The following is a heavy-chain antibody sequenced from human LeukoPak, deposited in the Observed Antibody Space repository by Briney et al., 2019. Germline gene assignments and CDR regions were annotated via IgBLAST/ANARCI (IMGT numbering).Heavy chain of an antibody. CDR1: GFTFSSYW. CDR2: INQDGSEK. J-gene: IGHJ3*02. V-gene: IGHV3-7*01. CDR3: ARHMRLIVAAGTGSKTDAFDI. Sequence: GGSLRLSCAASGFTFSSYWMNWVRQAPGKGLEWVASINQDGSEKYSVDSVKGRFTISRDNAKNSLYLQMNSLRAEDTAVYYCARHMRLIVAAGTGSKTDAFDIWGQGTMVTVSS. D-gene: IGHD6-13*01.